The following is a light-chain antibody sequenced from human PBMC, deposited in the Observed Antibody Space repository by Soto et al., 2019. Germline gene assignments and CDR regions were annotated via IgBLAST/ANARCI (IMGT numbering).Light chain of an antibody. CDR3: QQYGSSPIT. CDR2: GAS. V-gene: IGKV3-20*01. CDR1: QSVSSSY. J-gene: IGKJ1*01. Sequence: EIVLTQAAGTLSKKPGERATLSGRASQSVSSSYLAWYQQKPGQAPRLLIYGASSRATGIPDRFSGSGSGTDFTLTISRLEPEDFAVYYCQQYGSSPITFGQGTKVDIK.